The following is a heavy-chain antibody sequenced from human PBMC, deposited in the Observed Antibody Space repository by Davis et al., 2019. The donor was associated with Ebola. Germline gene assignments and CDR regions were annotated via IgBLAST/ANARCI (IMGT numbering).Heavy chain of an antibody. Sequence: MPSETLSLTCTVSGGSVSSGSYYWSWIRQPPGKGLEWIGEINHSGSTNYNPSLKSRVTISVDTSKNQFSLKLSSVTAADTAVYYCARGVGATTGWFDPWGQGTLVTVSS. CDR1: GGSVSSGSYY. J-gene: IGHJ5*02. CDR2: INHSGST. V-gene: IGHV4-39*07. D-gene: IGHD1-26*01. CDR3: ARGVGATTGWFDP.